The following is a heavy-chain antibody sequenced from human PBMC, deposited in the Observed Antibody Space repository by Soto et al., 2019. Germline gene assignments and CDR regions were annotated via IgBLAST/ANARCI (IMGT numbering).Heavy chain of an antibody. D-gene: IGHD3-9*01. CDR2: ISGRGAIT. V-gene: IGHV3-23*01. CDR1: GFTFKNYD. J-gene: IGHJ4*02. CDR3: AKDRQFRSYYESAGHYNN. Sequence: EVQLLESGGGLVQPGGSLRLSCVASGFTFKNYDMRWVRQAPGKGLEWVSGISGRGAITYYADSVRGRFTISRDNSKNTLYLELNSLGAEDTAIYYCAKDRQFRSYYESAGHYNNWGQGTLGTVSS.